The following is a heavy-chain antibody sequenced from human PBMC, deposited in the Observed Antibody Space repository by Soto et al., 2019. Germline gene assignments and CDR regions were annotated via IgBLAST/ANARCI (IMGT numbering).Heavy chain of an antibody. V-gene: IGHV4-39*01. CDR3: ARRRGSSSYYYYYYGMDV. CDR2: IYYSGST. CDR1: GGSISSSSYY. D-gene: IGHD6-13*01. J-gene: IGHJ6*02. Sequence: SSETLSLTCTVSGGSISSSSYYWGWIRQPPGKGLEWIGSIYYSGSTYYNPSLKSRVTISVDTSKNQFSLKLSSVTAADTAVYYCARRRGSSSYYYYYYGMDVWGQGTTVTVSS.